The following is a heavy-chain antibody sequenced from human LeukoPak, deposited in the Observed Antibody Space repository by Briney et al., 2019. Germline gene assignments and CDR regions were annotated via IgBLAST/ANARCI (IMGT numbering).Heavy chain of an antibody. Sequence: GGSLRLSCAASGFTFDDYGMSWVRQAPGKGLEWVSGINWNGGSTGYADSVKGRFTISRDSAKNSLYLQMNSLRAEDTALYYCARGITYYYDSSGYYFDYWGQGTLVTVSS. V-gene: IGHV3-20*04. J-gene: IGHJ4*02. D-gene: IGHD3-22*01. CDR3: ARGITYYYDSSGYYFDY. CDR1: GFTFDDYG. CDR2: INWNGGST.